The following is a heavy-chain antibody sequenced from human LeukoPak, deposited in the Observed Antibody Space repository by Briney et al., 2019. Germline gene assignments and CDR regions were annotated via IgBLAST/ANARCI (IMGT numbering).Heavy chain of an antibody. CDR2: VNHGGNT. Sequence: PGGSLRLSCAASGFTFSSYAMSWVRQSPGKGLEWIGEVNHGGNTNYNPSLKSRVSISVDTSKNQFSLKLSSVIAADTAVYYCARGGIVGLSARQEYFQHWGQGTLVTVSS. CDR1: GFTFSSYA. CDR3: ARGGIVGLSARQEYFQH. J-gene: IGHJ1*01. V-gene: IGHV4-34*01. D-gene: IGHD1-26*01.